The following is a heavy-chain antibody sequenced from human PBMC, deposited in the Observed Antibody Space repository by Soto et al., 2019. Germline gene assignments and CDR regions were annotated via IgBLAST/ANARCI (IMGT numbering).Heavy chain of an antibody. CDR2: ISWNSGSI. CDR1: GFTFDDYA. Sequence: EVQLVESGGGLVQPSRSLRLSCAASGFTFDDYAMHWVRQAPGKGLEWVSGISWNSGSIGYADSVKGRFTISRDNAKNSLYLQMNSLRAEDTALYYCVRGNYYYYYMDVWGKGTTVTVSS. V-gene: IGHV3-9*01. J-gene: IGHJ6*03. CDR3: VRGNYYYYYMDV.